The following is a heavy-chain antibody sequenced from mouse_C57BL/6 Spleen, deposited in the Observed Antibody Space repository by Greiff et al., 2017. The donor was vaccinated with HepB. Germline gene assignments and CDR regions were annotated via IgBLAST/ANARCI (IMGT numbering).Heavy chain of an antibody. D-gene: IGHD1-1*01. CDR1: GYTFTDYY. CDR2: INPSNGGT. V-gene: IGHV1-19*01. J-gene: IGHJ3*01. Sequence: EVQLQQSGPVLVKPGASVKMSCKASGYTFTDYYMNWVKQSHGQSLEWIGVINPSNGGTSYNQKFKGKATLTVDKSSRTAYMELNSLTSEDSAVYYCASGDYYYGISSAWFAYWGQGTLVTVSA. CDR3: ASGDYYYGISSAWFAY.